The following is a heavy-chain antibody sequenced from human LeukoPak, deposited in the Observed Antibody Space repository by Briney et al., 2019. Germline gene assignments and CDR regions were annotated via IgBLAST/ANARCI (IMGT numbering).Heavy chain of an antibody. CDR1: GGSISSYY. J-gene: IGHJ4*02. CDR3: ARPLSLEDSSGYYSYSFDY. Sequence: SETLSLTCTVSGGSISSYYWSWIRQPPGHGLEWIGYIYYSGSTNYNPSLKSRSTISVDTSTNQFSLKLSSVTAADTAVYYCARPLSLEDSSGYYSYSFDYWGQGTLVTVSS. V-gene: IGHV4-59*08. D-gene: IGHD3-22*01. CDR2: IYYSGST.